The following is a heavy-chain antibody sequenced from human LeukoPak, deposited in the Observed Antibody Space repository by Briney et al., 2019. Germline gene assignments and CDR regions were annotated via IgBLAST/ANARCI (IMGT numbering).Heavy chain of an antibody. CDR2: ISSNGGST. CDR1: GFTFSSYA. V-gene: IGHV3-64*04. D-gene: IGHD4-11*01. Sequence: PGGSLRLSCSASGFTFSSYAMHWVRQAPGKGLEYVSAISSNGGSTYYANSVKGRFTISRDNSKNTLYLQMNSLRAEDTAVYYCAKDSTVDYSTDYYYYMDVWGKGTTVTVSS. CDR3: AKDSTVDYSTDYYYYMDV. J-gene: IGHJ6*03.